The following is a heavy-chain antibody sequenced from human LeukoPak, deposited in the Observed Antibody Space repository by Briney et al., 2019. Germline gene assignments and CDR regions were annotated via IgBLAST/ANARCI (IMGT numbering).Heavy chain of an antibody. D-gene: IGHD6-19*01. J-gene: IGHJ4*02. CDR1: GGSFSGYY. V-gene: IGHV4-34*01. Sequence: SETLSLTCAVYGGSFSGYYWSWIRQPPGNGLEWIGEINHSGSTNYNPSLKSRVTISVDTSKNQFSLKLSSVTAADTAVYYCARPRGYSSGWYYFDYWGQGTLVTVSS. CDR2: INHSGST. CDR3: ARPRGYSSGWYYFDY.